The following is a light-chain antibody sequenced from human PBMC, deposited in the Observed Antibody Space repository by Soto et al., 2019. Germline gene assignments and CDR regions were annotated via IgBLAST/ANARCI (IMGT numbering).Light chain of an antibody. CDR3: SSYTSTSTV. CDR1: SRDVGGYDS. Sequence: QSVLTQPASVSGSPGQSITISCTGTSRDVGGYDSVSWYQQHPGKAPKLMVYDVSNRPSGVSNRFSGSKSGNTASLTISGLQTEDEAHYYCSSYTSTSTVFGGGTKVTVL. V-gene: IGLV2-14*03. J-gene: IGLJ2*01. CDR2: DVS.